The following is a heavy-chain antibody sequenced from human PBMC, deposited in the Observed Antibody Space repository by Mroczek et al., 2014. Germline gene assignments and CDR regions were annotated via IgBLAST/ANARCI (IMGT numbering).Heavy chain of an antibody. V-gene: IGHV4-39*01. Sequence: QVQLQESGPGLVKPSETLSLTCTVSGGSISSSSYYWGWIRQPPGKGLEWIGSIYYSGSTYYNPSLKSRVTISVDTSKNQFSLKLSSVTAADTAVYYCARQPIRGIAARFDYWGHGNLVTVSS. D-gene: IGHD6-6*01. CDR3: ARQPIRGIAARFDY. CDR1: GGSISSSSYY. J-gene: IGHJ4*03. CDR2: IYYSGST.